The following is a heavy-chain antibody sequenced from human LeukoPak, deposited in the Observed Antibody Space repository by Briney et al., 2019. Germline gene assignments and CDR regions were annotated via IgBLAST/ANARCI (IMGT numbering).Heavy chain of an antibody. D-gene: IGHD1-14*01. Sequence: ASVKVSCKASGYTVTGHYIHWVRQAPGQGLEWMGWINPNSGGTKYVGRFQGRVTMTRDTSISTVYMELSSMRSDDTAVYYCARIGYNHYFDYWGQGTLVTVSS. J-gene: IGHJ4*02. CDR1: GYTVTGHY. CDR2: INPNSGGT. CDR3: ARIGYNHYFDY. V-gene: IGHV1-2*02.